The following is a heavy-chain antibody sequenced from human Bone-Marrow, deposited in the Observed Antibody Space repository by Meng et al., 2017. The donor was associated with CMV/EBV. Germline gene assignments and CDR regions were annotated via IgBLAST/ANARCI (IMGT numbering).Heavy chain of an antibody. CDR3: ARALRFDC. CDR2: ISSSSSTI. CDR1: GFTFDDYA. V-gene: IGHV3-48*04. J-gene: IGHJ4*02. Sequence: LSLTCAASGFTFDDYAMHWVRQAPGKGLEWVSYISSSSSTIYYADSVKGRFTISRDNAKNSLYLQRNSLRAEDTAVYYCARALRFDCWGQGTRVTVSS.